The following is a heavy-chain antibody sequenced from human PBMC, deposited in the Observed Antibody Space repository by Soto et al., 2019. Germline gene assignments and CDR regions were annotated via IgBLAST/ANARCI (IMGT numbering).Heavy chain of an antibody. J-gene: IGHJ6*02. CDR2: FDPEDGET. CDR3: ARDRDPLYSSGTSRVYYGMDV. V-gene: IGHV1-24*01. CDR1: GYSLSDLP. Sequence: ASVKVSCKVSGYSLSDLPLHWVRQAPGKGLEWMGSFDPEDGETFSAQKFQGRLTMTGDTSTDTAYMDLRNLRSEDTAVYYCARDRDPLYSSGTSRVYYGMDVWGQGTTVTVSS. D-gene: IGHD6-19*01.